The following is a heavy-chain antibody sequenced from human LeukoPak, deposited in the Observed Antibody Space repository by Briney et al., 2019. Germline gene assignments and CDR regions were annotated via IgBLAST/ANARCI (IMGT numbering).Heavy chain of an antibody. J-gene: IGHJ6*04. V-gene: IGHV4-59*01. CDR2: IYYSGST. CDR3: AALRPAGEMDV. CDR1: GGSISSYY. Sequence: PSETLSLTCTVSGGSISSYYWSWIRQPPGKGLEWIGYIYYSGSTNYNPSLKSRVTISVDTSKNQFSLKLSSVTAADTAVYYCAALRPAGEMDVWGKGTTVTVSS. D-gene: IGHD2-2*01.